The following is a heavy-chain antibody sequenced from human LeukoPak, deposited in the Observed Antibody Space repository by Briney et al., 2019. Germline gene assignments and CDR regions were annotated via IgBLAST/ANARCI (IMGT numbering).Heavy chain of an antibody. J-gene: IGHJ4*02. Sequence: SETLSLTCTGSGGSISSYYWSWIRQPAGKGLEWIGRIYTSGSTNYNPSLKSRVTMSVDTSKNQFSLKLSSVTAADTAVYYCARDGCTNGVCYLDYWGQGTLVTVSS. V-gene: IGHV4-4*07. CDR3: ARDGCTNGVCYLDY. CDR1: GGSISSYY. D-gene: IGHD2-8*01. CDR2: IYTSGST.